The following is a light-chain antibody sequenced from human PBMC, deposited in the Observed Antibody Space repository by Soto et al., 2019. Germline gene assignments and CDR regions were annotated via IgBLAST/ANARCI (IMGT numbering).Light chain of an antibody. Sequence: DIQMTQSPSTLSASVGDRVTITCRASQTIDSWLAWYQQIPGKPPNLLIYKASTLASGVPSRFSGSGSGTEFTLTINSLQPDDFATYYCQQYHIYSGTFGQGTKVDIK. CDR3: QQYHIYSGT. V-gene: IGKV1-5*03. CDR1: QTIDSW. J-gene: IGKJ1*01. CDR2: KAS.